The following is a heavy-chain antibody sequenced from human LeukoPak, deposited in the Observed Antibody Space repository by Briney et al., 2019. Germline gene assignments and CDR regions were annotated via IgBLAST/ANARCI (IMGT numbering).Heavy chain of an antibody. V-gene: IGHV4-59*01. J-gene: IGHJ5*01. D-gene: IGHD1-14*01. CDR3: ARAEWRSTWFDS. CDR1: GGSFSPFY. CDR2: VYHTGTT. Sequence: SETLSLTCTVSGGSFSPFYWSLVRLPPGKGLEWIGYVYHTGTTNYNPALKSRVTISLDTSKNQFSLRLHSVTAADTAVYYCARAEWRSTWFDSWGQGTLVTVSS.